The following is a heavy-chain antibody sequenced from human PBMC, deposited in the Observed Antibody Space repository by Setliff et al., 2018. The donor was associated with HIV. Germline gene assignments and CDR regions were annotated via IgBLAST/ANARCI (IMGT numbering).Heavy chain of an antibody. Sequence: PVGSLRLSCAASGFTFNNHAVTWFRQAPGKGLEWVSGISGSGVSTYYADSVKGRFTISRDNSKNTLYLQMNSLRAEDTAIYYCASWAGTTPATTFFGPTDYWGQGTLVTVSS. J-gene: IGHJ4*02. V-gene: IGHV3-23*01. CDR1: GFTFNNHA. D-gene: IGHD4-17*01. CDR2: ISGSGVST. CDR3: ASWAGTTPATTFFGPTDY.